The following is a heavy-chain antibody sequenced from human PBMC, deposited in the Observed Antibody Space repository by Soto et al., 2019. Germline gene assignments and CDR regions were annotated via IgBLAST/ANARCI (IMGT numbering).Heavy chain of an antibody. D-gene: IGHD3-10*01. CDR2: ISGTSNTI. Sequence: QVHLVESGGGLVKPGGSLRLSCAASGFAFNDYYMSCIRQAPGKGLEWISYISGTSNTIYYADSVKGRFTISRDNAKNSLYLQMNSLRAEDTAVYYCAREGNRFQHWGQGTLVTVSS. V-gene: IGHV3-11*01. CDR1: GFAFNDYY. J-gene: IGHJ1*01. CDR3: AREGNRFQH.